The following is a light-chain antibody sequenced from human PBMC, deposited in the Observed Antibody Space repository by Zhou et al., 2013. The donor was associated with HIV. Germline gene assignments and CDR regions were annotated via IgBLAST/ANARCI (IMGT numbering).Light chain of an antibody. J-gene: IGKJ3*01. CDR3: QQRTNWPSFT. CDR2: GAS. V-gene: IGKV3-11*01. Sequence: EIVMTQSPASLSVSPGGEATLSCRASQSIRNSLAWYQQKPGQAPRLLIYGASSRASGIPDRFSGSGSGTDFTLTISSLEPEDFALYFCQQRTNWPSFTFGPGTKVEIK. CDR1: QSIRNS.